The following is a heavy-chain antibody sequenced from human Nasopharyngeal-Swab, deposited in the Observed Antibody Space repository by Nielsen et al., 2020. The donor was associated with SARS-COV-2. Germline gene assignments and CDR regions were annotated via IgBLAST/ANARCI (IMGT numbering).Heavy chain of an antibody. D-gene: IGHD2-2*01. J-gene: IGHJ4*02. V-gene: IGHV4-34*01. CDR2: INHRGGT. Sequence: SETLSLTFAVYGGSFTELPWSWIRLLPGKGLEWIGEINHRGGTAYRSSLKSRVSISVDPSKNQFSLELRSVTAADTAVYFCARGPDQFHSFDYWDQGRLVTVSS. CDR1: GGSFTELP. CDR3: ARGPDQFHSFDY.